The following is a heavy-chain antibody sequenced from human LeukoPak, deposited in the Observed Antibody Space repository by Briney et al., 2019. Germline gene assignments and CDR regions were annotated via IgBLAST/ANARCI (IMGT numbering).Heavy chain of an antibody. CDR2: INWNGGNI. V-gene: IGHV3-20*04. J-gene: IGHJ4*02. Sequence: GGSLRLSCEASGFTFDDYGMSWVRQVPGKGPEWVSNINWNGGNIGYADSVKGRFTISRDNAKNSLYLQMNNLRAEDTASYFCARETYYYDSTGYSHFDSWGQGTLVTVSS. D-gene: IGHD3-22*01. CDR3: ARETYYYDSTGYSHFDS. CDR1: GFTFDDYG.